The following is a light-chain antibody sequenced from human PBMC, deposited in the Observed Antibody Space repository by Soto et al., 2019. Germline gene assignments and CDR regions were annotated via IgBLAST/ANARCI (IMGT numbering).Light chain of an antibody. CDR2: AAS. CDR3: QQTYSNLWT. V-gene: IGKV1-39*01. J-gene: IGKJ1*01. Sequence: DIQLTQSPSSLSGSVGDTVTITCRASQTVSRYLNWYQQKSGTAPKLLIYAASTLHTGVPSRFSGRGSGTDFTLTINNLQREDFADYFCQQTYSNLWTFGQGTKVDIK. CDR1: QTVSRY.